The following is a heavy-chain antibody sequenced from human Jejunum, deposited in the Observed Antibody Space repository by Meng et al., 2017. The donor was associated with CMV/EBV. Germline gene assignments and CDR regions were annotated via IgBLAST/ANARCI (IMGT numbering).Heavy chain of an antibody. CDR3: ARDSPTAGFYYSGGYSRGYFDY. V-gene: IGHV4-39*07. Sequence: YWGWIRQPPGKGLEWVGTIYYSGSTYSNPSLKSRLSMSVDTSRNQFSLRLSSVTAADTAVYYCARDSPTAGFYYSGGYSRGYFDYWGQGMLGTVSS. D-gene: IGHD3-22*01. CDR1: Y. CDR2: IYYSGST. J-gene: IGHJ4*02.